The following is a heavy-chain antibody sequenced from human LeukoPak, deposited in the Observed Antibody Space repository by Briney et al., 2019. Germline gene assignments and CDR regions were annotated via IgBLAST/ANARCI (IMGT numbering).Heavy chain of an antibody. D-gene: IGHD3-3*01. CDR1: GYTFTGYY. Sequence: ASVKVSCKASGYTFTGYYMHWVRQAPGQGLEWMGWINPNSGGTNYAQKFQGRVTMTRDTSISTAYMELSRLRSDDTAVYYCARGYTGYDFWSGYYTPYNWFDPWGQGTLVTVSS. J-gene: IGHJ5*02. CDR2: INPNSGGT. CDR3: ARGYTGYDFWSGYYTPYNWFDP. V-gene: IGHV1-2*02.